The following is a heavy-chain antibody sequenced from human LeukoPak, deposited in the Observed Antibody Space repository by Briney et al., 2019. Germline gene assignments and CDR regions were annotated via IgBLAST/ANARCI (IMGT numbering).Heavy chain of an antibody. CDR3: AKSEELRLGHFDY. V-gene: IGHV3-30*18. Sequence: GGSLRLSCEASVSTFRSYGMHWVRQAPGKGLEWVTSISHDGGSKYSADSVKGRFTISRDNSKNTLSLQMNSLRAEDTAVYYCAKSEELRLGHFDYWGQGTLVTVSS. CDR2: ISHDGGSK. CDR1: VSTFRSYG. J-gene: IGHJ4*02. D-gene: IGHD3-16*01.